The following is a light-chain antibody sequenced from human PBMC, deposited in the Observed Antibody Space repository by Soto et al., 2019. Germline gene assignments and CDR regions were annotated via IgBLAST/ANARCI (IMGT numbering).Light chain of an antibody. CDR1: QSISSW. CDR2: DAS. J-gene: IGKJ1*01. V-gene: IGKV1-5*01. CDR3: QQYNSYSWR. Sequence: QMTHSASTLSASVGDRVTITCLVSQSISSWLAWYQQKPGKAPKLLIYDASSLESGVPSRFSGSGSGTEFTLTISSLQPDDFATYYCQQYNSYSWRFGQGANV.